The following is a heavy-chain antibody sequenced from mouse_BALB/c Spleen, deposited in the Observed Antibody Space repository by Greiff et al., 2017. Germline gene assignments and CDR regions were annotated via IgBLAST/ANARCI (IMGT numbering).Heavy chain of an antibody. CDR3: ASPLITTAPWFAY. V-gene: IGHV5-6-2*01. D-gene: IGHD1-2*01. CDR2: INSNGGST. Sequence: EVKLVESGGGLVKLGGSLKLSCAASGFTFSSYYMSWVRQTPEKRLELVAAINSNGGSTYYPDTVKGRFTISRDNAKNTLYLQMSSLKSEDTALYYCASPLITTAPWFAYWGQGTLVTVSA. J-gene: IGHJ3*01. CDR1: GFTFSSYY.